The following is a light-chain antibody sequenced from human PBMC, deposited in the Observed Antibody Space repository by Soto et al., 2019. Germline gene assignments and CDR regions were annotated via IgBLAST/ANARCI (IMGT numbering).Light chain of an antibody. Sequence: QPVLAQPPSASGTPGQRVTISCSGSSSNIGRNTVNWYQQLPGTAPKLLIYSNNQRPSGVPDRFSGSKSGTSASLAISGLQSEDDADYYCAAWDGSLNGPVFGGGTKLTVL. V-gene: IGLV1-44*01. CDR2: SNN. J-gene: IGLJ2*01. CDR3: AAWDGSLNGPV. CDR1: SSNIGRNT.